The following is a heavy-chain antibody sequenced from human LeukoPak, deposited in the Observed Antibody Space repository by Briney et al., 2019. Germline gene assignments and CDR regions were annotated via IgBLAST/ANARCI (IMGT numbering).Heavy chain of an antibody. Sequence: SGTLSLTCTLSGDSISTSSYYWGWIRQPLGKGLEWIGSIYYSGSTYYNPSLKSRVTISVDTSKNHFSLKLSSVTAADTAVYYCARDQSGWFDPWGQGTLVTVSS. D-gene: IGHD3-10*01. J-gene: IGHJ5*02. CDR1: GDSISTSSYY. V-gene: IGHV4-39*07. CDR3: ARDQSGWFDP. CDR2: IYYSGST.